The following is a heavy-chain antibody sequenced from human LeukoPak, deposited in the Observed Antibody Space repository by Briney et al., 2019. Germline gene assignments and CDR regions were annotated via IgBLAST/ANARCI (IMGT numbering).Heavy chain of an antibody. Sequence: SETLSLTCTVSGGSISSGSYYWSWIRQPAGKGLEWIGRIYTSGSTNYNPSLKSRVTISVDTSKNQFSLKLSSVTAADTAVYYCARVGSVHYSSGWYIFDYWGQGTLVTVSS. D-gene: IGHD6-19*01. CDR1: GGSISSGSYY. CDR2: IYTSGST. V-gene: IGHV4-61*02. CDR3: ARVGSVHYSSGWYIFDY. J-gene: IGHJ4*02.